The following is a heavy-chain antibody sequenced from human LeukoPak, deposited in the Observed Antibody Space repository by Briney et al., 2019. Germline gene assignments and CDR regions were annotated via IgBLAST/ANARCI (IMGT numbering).Heavy chain of an antibody. CDR3: AKDGGGYCNNSSC. V-gene: IGHV3-23*01. CDR2: ISDSGDKT. Sequence: PGGSLRLSCAASGFTFSDYYMSWVRQAPGKGPECVSAISDSGDKTDYADSVRGRFTIYRDNSKDTLYLQMNSLGAADTAVYYCAKDGGGYCNNSSCWGQGTLVTVSS. CDR1: GFTFSDYY. J-gene: IGHJ4*02. D-gene: IGHD2-2*01.